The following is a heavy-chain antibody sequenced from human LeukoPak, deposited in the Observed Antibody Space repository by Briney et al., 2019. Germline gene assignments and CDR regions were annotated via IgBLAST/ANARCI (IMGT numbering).Heavy chain of an antibody. CDR3: ARKRGYCSGGSCYSEAYYYYGMDV. CDR1: GFTFSNAW. V-gene: IGHV3-15*01. J-gene: IGHJ6*02. D-gene: IGHD2-15*01. Sequence: PGGSLRLSCAASGFTFSNAWMSWVRQAPGKGLEWVGRIKSTTDGGTTDYAAPVKGRFTISRDNSKNTLYLQMNSLRAEDTAVYYCARKRGYCSGGSCYSEAYYYYGMDVWGQGTTVTVSS. CDR2: IKSTTDGGTT.